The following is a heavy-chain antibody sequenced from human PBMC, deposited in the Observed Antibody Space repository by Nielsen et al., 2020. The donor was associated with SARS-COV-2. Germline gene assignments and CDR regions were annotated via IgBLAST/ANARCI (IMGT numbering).Heavy chain of an antibody. D-gene: IGHD3-10*01. Sequence: ASVKVSCKAYDNTFFSYSIIWVRQAPGQGLEWMGWISAYNGNTNYAQKLQGRVTMTADTSTSTAYMELRSLRSDDTAVYYCARGSSSYYYRPKADTLYYYYYYMDVWGKGTTVTVSS. CDR1: DNTFFSYS. V-gene: IGHV1-18*04. CDR3: ARGSSSYYYRPKADTLYYYYYYMDV. J-gene: IGHJ6*03. CDR2: ISAYNGNT.